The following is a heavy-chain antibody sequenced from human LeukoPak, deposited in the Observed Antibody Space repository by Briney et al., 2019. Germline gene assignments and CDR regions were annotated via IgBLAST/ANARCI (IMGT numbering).Heavy chain of an antibody. CDR1: GASISNYF. Sequence: PSETLSLTCTVSGASISNYFLSGIRQPPGKGLEWIGHIYYSGSTNYNPSLKSRVTISVDTSNNQFSLNLSSVTAADTAVYYCARTPPIQPYYYIDVWGKGTTVTVS. CDR3: ARTPPIQPYYYIDV. J-gene: IGHJ6*03. V-gene: IGHV4-59*08. CDR2: IYYSGST. D-gene: IGHD2-21*01.